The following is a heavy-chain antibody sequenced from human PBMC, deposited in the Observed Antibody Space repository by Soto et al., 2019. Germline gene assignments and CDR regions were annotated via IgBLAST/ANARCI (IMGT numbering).Heavy chain of an antibody. CDR2: IYYSGST. CDR1: GGSISSSSYY. CDR3: RAYDFWSGFLDV. J-gene: IGHJ6*02. Sequence: PSETLSLTCTVSGGSISSSSYYCGCIRQPPGKGLEWIGSIYYSGSTYYNPSLKSRVTMSVDTSKNQFSLKLSSVTAADTAVYYCRAYDFWSGFLDVWGQGTTVTVSS. D-gene: IGHD3-3*01. V-gene: IGHV4-39*01.